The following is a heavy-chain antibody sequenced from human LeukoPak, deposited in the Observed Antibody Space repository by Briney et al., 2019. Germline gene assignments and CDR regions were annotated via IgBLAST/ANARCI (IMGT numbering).Heavy chain of an antibody. Sequence: GGSLRLSCAASGFTFGSYGMHWVRQAPGKGLEWVAVIWYDGSNKYYADSVKGRFTISRDNSKNTLYLQMNSLRAEDTAVYYCARDFVNYDILTGYFRDGLFDYWGQGTLVTVSS. V-gene: IGHV3-33*01. D-gene: IGHD3-9*01. CDR1: GFTFGSYG. J-gene: IGHJ4*02. CDR3: ARDFVNYDILTGYFRDGLFDY. CDR2: IWYDGSNK.